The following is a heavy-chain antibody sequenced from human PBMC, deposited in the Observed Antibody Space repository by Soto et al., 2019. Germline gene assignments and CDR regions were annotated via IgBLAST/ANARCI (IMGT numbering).Heavy chain of an antibody. CDR1: GYSFTTFW. J-gene: IGHJ3*01. V-gene: IGHV5-10-1*01. CDR2: LDPADSFT. Sequence: PGESLKISCNVSGYSFTTFWISWVRQMPEKGLEWMGRLDPADSFTNYSPSFQGHVTIAVDKSINTAYLQWSSLKGSDTAIYYCARQLYYSRNYLDALDVWGQGTMVTVSS. CDR3: ARQLYYSRNYLDALDV. D-gene: IGHD2-2*01.